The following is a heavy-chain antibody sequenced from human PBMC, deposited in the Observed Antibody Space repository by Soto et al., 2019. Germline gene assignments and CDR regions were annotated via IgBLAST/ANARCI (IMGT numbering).Heavy chain of an antibody. Sequence: QVQLVQSGAEVKKPGSSVKVSCKASGGTFSCYTISWVRQAPGQGLEWMGRIIPILGIANYAQKFQGRVTITADKSTSTAYMELSSLRSEDMAVYYCATDCSSTSCHISHWGQGTLVTVSS. J-gene: IGHJ4*02. V-gene: IGHV1-69*02. CDR3: ATDCSSTSCHISH. D-gene: IGHD2-2*01. CDR1: GGTFSCYT. CDR2: IIPILGIA.